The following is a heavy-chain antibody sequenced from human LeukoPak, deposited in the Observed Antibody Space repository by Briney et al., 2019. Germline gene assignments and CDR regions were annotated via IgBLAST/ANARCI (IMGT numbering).Heavy chain of an antibody. V-gene: IGHV3-48*03. CDR1: GFTFSSYE. CDR2: ISSSGSTI. J-gene: IGHJ4*02. CDR3: AREGGWNDFDY. D-gene: IGHD1-1*01. Sequence: GGSLRLSCAASGFTFSSYEMNWVRQAPGKGLEWLSYISSSGSTIYYADSVKGRFTISRDNAKNSLYLQMNSLRAEDTAVYYCAREGGWNDFDYWGQGTLVTVSS.